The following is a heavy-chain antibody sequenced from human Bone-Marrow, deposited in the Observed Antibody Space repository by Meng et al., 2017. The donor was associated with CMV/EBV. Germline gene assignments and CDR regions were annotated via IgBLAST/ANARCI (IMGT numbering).Heavy chain of an antibody. CDR3: ARDPSSSWPPSWFDP. D-gene: IGHD6-13*01. J-gene: IGHJ5*02. V-gene: IGHV4-31*02. Sequence: GSSSIGDYSWSCLRHPPGKGLGWIGYICSSRSTYFTPSLKGRVTISVATSKNQFSLKLSSVTAADTAVYYCARDPSSSWPPSWFDPWGQGTLVTVSS. CDR2: ICSSRST. CDR1: GSSSIGDYS.